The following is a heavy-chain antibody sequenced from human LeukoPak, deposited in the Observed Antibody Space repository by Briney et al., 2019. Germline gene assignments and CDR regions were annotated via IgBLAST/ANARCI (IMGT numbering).Heavy chain of an antibody. Sequence: ASVKVSCKASGYTFTGYYIHWVRQAPAQGLEWMGRINPNSGGTNYAQKFQGRVTMTRDTSINTAYMELSSLRTEDTAVYYCASVYLYGMDVWGQGTTVTVSS. CDR1: GYTFTGYY. CDR3: ASVYLYGMDV. D-gene: IGHD2-8*01. V-gene: IGHV1-2*06. CDR2: INPNSGGT. J-gene: IGHJ6*02.